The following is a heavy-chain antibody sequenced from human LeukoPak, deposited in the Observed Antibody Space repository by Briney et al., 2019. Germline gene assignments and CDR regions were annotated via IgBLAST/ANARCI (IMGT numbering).Heavy chain of an antibody. V-gene: IGHV3-53*01. CDR1: GFTVSNTY. CDR2: IYSDGRT. J-gene: IGHJ4*02. Sequence: GGSLRLSCAASGFTVSNTYLSWVRQAPGKGLEWVTVIYSDGRTYYADSVRGRFTISRDNSKNTLYLQMNSLRAEDTALYYCTRDPSDLITVGDYWGQGTLVTVSS. CDR3: TRDPSDLITVGDY. D-gene: IGHD3-16*01.